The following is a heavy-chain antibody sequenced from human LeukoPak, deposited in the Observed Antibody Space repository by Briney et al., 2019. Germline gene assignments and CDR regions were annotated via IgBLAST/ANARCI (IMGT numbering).Heavy chain of an antibody. Sequence: GGSLRLSCAGSGFTFRIYAMSWVRQAPGKGLEWVSGISGGSGNTYYADSVKGRFTISRGSSKNTLFLQMSSLRAEDTAVYYCAKGMTFQYYYSMDVWGQGTSVTVSS. CDR3: AKGMTFQYYYSMDV. J-gene: IGHJ6*02. CDR2: ISGGSGNT. V-gene: IGHV3-23*01. D-gene: IGHD2/OR15-2a*01. CDR1: GFTFRIYA.